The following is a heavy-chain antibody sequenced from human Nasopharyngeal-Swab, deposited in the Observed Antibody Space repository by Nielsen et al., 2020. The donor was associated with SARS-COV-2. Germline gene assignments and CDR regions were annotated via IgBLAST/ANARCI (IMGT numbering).Heavy chain of an antibody. CDR2: INAGNGNT. V-gene: IGHV1-3*01. D-gene: IGHD3-22*01. J-gene: IGHJ1*01. Sequence: ASVKVSCKASGYTFTSYAMHWVRQAPGQRLEWMGWINAGNGNTKYSQKFQGRVTMTRDTSTSTVYMELSSLRSEDTAVYYCARDKSPSYDSSGYNFQHWGQGTLVTVSS. CDR1: GYTFTSYA. CDR3: ARDKSPSYDSSGYNFQH.